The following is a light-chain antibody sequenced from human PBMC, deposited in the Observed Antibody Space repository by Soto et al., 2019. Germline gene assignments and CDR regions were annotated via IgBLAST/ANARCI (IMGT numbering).Light chain of an antibody. CDR1: SSDVGGYNY. CDR2: DVN. Sequence: VLTQPASVSGSPGQSITISCTGTSSDVGGYNYVSWYQHHPGKAPKLMIFDVNNRPSGVSNRFSGSKSGNTASLTISGLQPEDEADYYCSSYTTSNTRQIVFGTGTKVT. V-gene: IGLV2-14*03. J-gene: IGLJ1*01. CDR3: SSYTTSNTRQIV.